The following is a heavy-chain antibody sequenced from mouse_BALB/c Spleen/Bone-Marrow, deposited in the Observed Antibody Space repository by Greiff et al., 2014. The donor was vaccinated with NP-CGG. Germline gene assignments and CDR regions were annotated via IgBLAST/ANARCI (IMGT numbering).Heavy chain of an antibody. D-gene: IGHD2-2*01. J-gene: IGHJ4*01. CDR2: IYPGDGDT. CDR1: GYTFTSYW. V-gene: IGHV1-87*01. CDR3: ARFYGYDGMDY. Sequence: HVQLQQSGAELARPGASVKLSCKASGYTFTSYWMQWVKQRPGQGLEWIGAIYPGDGDTRYTQKFKGKATLTADKSSSTAYMQLSSLASEDSAVYYCARFYGYDGMDYWGQGTSVTVSS.